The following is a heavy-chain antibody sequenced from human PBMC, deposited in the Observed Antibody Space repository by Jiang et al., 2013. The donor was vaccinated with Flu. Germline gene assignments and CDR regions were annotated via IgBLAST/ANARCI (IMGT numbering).Heavy chain of an antibody. V-gene: IGHV4-34*01. CDR1: GGSFSGYY. D-gene: IGHD2-2*01. J-gene: IGHJ6*02. Sequence: LLKPSETLSLTCAVYGGSFSGYYWSWIRQPPGKGLEWIGEINHSGSTNYNPSLKSRVTISVDTSKNQFSLKLSSVTAADTAVYYCARGLGYCSSTSCRHYYYYYYGMDVWGQGTTVTVSS. CDR3: ARGLGYCSSTSCRHYYYYYYGMDV. CDR2: INHSGST.